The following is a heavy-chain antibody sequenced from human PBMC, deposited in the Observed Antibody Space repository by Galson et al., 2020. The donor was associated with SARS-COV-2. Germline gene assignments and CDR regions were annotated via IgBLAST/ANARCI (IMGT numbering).Heavy chain of an antibody. CDR1: GYSFTSYW. Sequence: HGESLKIPRKGSGYSFTSYWISWVRQMPGKGLEWMGRIDPSDSYTNYSPSFQGHVTIPADKSISTAFLPWSSLQASDTAMYYCAGHQNYYDGSGPADYYGMDDGGQGTTVA. CDR3: AGHQNYYDGSGPADYYGMDD. D-gene: IGHD3-22*01. CDR2: IDPSDSYT. J-gene: IGHJ6*02. V-gene: IGHV5-10-1*01.